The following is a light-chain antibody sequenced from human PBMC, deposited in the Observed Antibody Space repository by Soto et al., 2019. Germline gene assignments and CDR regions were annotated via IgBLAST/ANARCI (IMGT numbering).Light chain of an antibody. V-gene: IGKV1-33*01. Sequence: DIQMTQSPSSLSASVGDRVTITCQASQDISNYLNWYQQKPGKAPKLLIYDASNLETGVPSRFSEGGSDKNFIFTIIRLQPKDMERFYCQQYYNLPRLTLGGG. J-gene: IGKJ4*01. CDR2: DAS. CDR1: QDISNY. CDR3: QQYYNLPRLT.